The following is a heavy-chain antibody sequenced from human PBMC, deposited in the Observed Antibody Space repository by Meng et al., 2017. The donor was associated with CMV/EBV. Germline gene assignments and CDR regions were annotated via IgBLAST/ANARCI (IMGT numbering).Heavy chain of an antibody. J-gene: IGHJ3*02. V-gene: IGHV1-46*01. Sequence: ASVKVSCKASGYTFTSYYMHWVRQAPGQGLEWMGIINPSGGSTSYAQKFQGRVTMTRDTSTSTVYMELSSLRSEDTAVYYCARMGREVGATNVHDAFDIWGQGTMVIVSS. CDR2: INPSGGST. CDR3: ARMGREVGATNVHDAFDI. CDR1: GYTFTSYY. D-gene: IGHD1-26*01.